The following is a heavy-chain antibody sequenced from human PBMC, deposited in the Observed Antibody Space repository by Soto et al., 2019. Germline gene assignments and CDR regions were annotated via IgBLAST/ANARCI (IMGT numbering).Heavy chain of an antibody. V-gene: IGHV1-2*04. CDR3: AREEYYYDSSGPYYYGMDV. CDR2: INPNSGGT. Sequence: ASVKVSCKASGYTFTGYYMHWVRQAPGQGLERKGWINPNSGGTNYAQKFQGWVTMTRDTSISTAYMELSRLRSDDTAVYYCAREEYYYDSSGPYYYGMDVWGQGTTVTVS. D-gene: IGHD3-22*01. CDR1: GYTFTGYY. J-gene: IGHJ6*02.